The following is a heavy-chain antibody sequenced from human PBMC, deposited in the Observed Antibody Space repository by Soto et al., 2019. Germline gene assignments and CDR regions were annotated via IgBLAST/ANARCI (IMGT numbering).Heavy chain of an antibody. Sequence: GGSLRLSCATSGFTFEDCGMSWVRQAPGQGLQWVSGINWSGDNTGYADSVKGRFTISRDNAKNTLYLQMNSLRAEDTAVYYCAKESSSWYQVSYFDYWGQGTLVTVSS. J-gene: IGHJ4*02. CDR2: INWSGDNT. D-gene: IGHD6-13*01. V-gene: IGHV3-20*04. CDR1: GFTFEDCG. CDR3: AKESSSWYQVSYFDY.